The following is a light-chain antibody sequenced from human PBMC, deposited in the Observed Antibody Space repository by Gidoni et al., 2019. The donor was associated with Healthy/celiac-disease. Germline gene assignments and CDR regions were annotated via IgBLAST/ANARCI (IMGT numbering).Light chain of an antibody. V-gene: IGLV2-11*01. Sequence: QSALTLPPSVSGSPGQSVTISCTGTSSDVGGYNYVSWYQQHPGKAPKLMIYDVSKRPSGVPDRFSGSKSGNTASLTISGLQAEDEADYYCCSYAGSYTFEVFGGGTKLTVL. CDR2: DVS. CDR3: CSYAGSYTFEV. J-gene: IGLJ2*01. CDR1: SSDVGGYNY.